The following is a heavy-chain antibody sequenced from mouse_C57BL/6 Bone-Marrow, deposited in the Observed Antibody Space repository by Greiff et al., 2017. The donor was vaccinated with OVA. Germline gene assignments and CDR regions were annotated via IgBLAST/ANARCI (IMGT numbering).Heavy chain of an antibody. CDR1: GFTFSDAW. D-gene: IGHD1-1*01. J-gene: IGHJ2*01. Sequence: EVKVEESGGGLVQPGGSMKLSCAASGFTFSDAWMDWVRQSPEKGLEWVAEIRNKANNHATYYAESVKGRFTISRDDSKSSVYLQMNSLRAEDTGIYYCTVPLYYYGSSYDYWGQGTTLTVSS. V-gene: IGHV6-6*01. CDR2: IRNKANNHAT. CDR3: TVPLYYYGSSYDY.